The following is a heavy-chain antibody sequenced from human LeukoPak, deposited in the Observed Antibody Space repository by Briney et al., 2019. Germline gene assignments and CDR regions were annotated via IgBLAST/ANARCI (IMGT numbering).Heavy chain of an antibody. CDR1: GGSISSGDYY. J-gene: IGHJ5*02. CDR2: IYYSGYT. D-gene: IGHD5-12*01. CDR3: ARESGYDSAGTYNWFDP. V-gene: IGHV4-30-4*01. Sequence: PSETLSLTCTVSGGSISSGDYYWSWIRQPPGKGLKWIGYIYYSGYTYYNPSLKSRVTISVDTSKNQFSLKLSSVTAADTAVYYCARESGYDSAGTYNWFDPWGQGTLVTVSS.